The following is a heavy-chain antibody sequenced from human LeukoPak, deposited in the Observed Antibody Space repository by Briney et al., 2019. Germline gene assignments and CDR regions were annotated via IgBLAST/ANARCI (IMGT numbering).Heavy chain of an antibody. D-gene: IGHD3-10*01. V-gene: IGHV4-59*01. J-gene: IGHJ4*02. CDR3: ARSHGSGSYYNLNDY. CDR2: IYYSGST. CDR1: GGSISNYY. Sequence: SETLSLTCTVSGGSISNYYWSWIRQPPGKGLEWIGYIYYSGSTNYNPPLRSRVTISVDTSKNQFSLKLSSVTAADTAVYYCARSHGSGSYYNLNDYWGQGTLVTVSS.